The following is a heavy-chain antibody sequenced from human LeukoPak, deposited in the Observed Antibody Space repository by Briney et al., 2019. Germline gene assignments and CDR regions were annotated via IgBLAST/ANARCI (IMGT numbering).Heavy chain of an antibody. J-gene: IGHJ4*02. CDR2: ISAYNGNT. CDR1: GYTFTSYG. V-gene: IGHV1-18*01. D-gene: IGHD3-22*01. Sequence: ASVKVSCKASGYTFTSYGISWVGQAPGQGLEWMGWISAYNGNTNYAQKLQGRVTMTTDTSTSTAYMELRSLRSDDTAVYYCASISYYDSSGYYYPLDYWGQGTLVTVSS. CDR3: ASISYYDSSGYYYPLDY.